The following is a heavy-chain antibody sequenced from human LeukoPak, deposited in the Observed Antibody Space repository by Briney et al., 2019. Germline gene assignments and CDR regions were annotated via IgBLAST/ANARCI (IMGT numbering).Heavy chain of an antibody. CDR3: ARHERDASLDHALDI. V-gene: IGHV4-59*08. CDR1: GGSISSYY. D-gene: IGHD5-24*01. CDR2: IYYSGTT. J-gene: IGHJ3*02. Sequence: SETLSLTCTVSGGSISSYYWSWIRQAPGKGLEWIGYIYYSGTTSYNPSLKSRVTILVDTSKNQFSLKLSSVTAADTAVYYCARHERDASLDHALDIWGQGTEVTVSS.